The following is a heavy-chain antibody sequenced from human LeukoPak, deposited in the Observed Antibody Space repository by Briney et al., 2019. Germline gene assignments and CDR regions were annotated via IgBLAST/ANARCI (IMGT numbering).Heavy chain of an antibody. CDR3: ASDRDYYDSSGYLFDY. V-gene: IGHV3-7*01. Sequence: GGSLRLSCAASGFTFSSYWMSWVRQAPGKGLEWVANIKQDGSEKYYVDSVRGRFTISRDNAKNSLYLQMNSLRAEDTAVYYCASDRDYYDSSGYLFDYWGQGTLVTVSS. J-gene: IGHJ4*02. CDR1: GFTFSSYW. CDR2: IKQDGSEK. D-gene: IGHD3-22*01.